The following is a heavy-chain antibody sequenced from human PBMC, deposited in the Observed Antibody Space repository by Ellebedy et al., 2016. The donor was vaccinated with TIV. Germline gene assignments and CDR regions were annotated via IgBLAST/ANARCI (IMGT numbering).Heavy chain of an antibody. D-gene: IGHD6-19*01. Sequence: ASVKVSCKASGYSFTSYYIHWVRQAPGQGLVWMGWISPYNGNTTFARKFQDSVTMTTDTSTTTAYMELRNLSSDDTAVYYCAREGVAGMFYFDYWGQGTLVTVSS. J-gene: IGHJ4*02. CDR1: GYSFTSYY. CDR3: AREGVAGMFYFDY. CDR2: ISPYNGNT. V-gene: IGHV1-18*04.